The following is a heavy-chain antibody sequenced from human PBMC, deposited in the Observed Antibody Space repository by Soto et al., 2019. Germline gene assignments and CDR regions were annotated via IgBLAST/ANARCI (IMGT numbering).Heavy chain of an antibody. D-gene: IGHD4-17*01. Sequence: SETLSLTCTVSGGSISSGDYYWSWIRQPQGKGLEWIGYIYYSGSTYYNPSLKSRVTISVDTSKNQFSLKLSSVTAADTAVYYCARDRTTVTYDAFDIWGQGTMVTVSS. CDR1: GGSISSGDYY. V-gene: IGHV4-30-4*01. J-gene: IGHJ3*02. CDR3: ARDRTTVTYDAFDI. CDR2: IYYSGST.